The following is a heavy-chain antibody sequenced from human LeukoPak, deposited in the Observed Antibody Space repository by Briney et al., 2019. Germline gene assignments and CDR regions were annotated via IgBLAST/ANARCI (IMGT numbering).Heavy chain of an antibody. CDR1: GFTFSSYC. Sequence: GGSLRLSCAASGFTFSSYCMHWVRQAPGKGLVWVSRINSDGSSTNYADSVKGRFTISRDTAKNTLDLQMNSLRDEDTAVYYCAREYSSGWSLYYWGQGTLVTVSS. CDR3: AREYSSGWSLYY. V-gene: IGHV3-74*01. J-gene: IGHJ4*02. D-gene: IGHD6-19*01. CDR2: INSDGSST.